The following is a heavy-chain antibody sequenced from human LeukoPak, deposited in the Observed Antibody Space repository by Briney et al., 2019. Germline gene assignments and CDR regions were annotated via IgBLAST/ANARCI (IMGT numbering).Heavy chain of an antibody. CDR3: AKGVPYYDSSGYGSFDY. D-gene: IGHD3-22*01. CDR1: GFTFSSYA. Sequence: GGSLRLSCAASGFTFSSYAMSWVRQAPGKGLEWVSAISGSGGSTYYADSVKGRFTISRDNSKNTLYLQMNSLRAEDTAVYYCAKGVPYYDSSGYGSFDYWGQGTLVTVSS. V-gene: IGHV3-23*01. CDR2: ISGSGGST. J-gene: IGHJ4*02.